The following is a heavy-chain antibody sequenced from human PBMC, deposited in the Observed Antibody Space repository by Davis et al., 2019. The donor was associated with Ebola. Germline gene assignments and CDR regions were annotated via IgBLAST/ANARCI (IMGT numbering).Heavy chain of an antibody. D-gene: IGHD1-26*01. CDR1: GFRFSNYA. Sequence: GESLKISCEGSGFRFSNYAMTWVRQAPGKRLEWVSSMSGSGFTTDYADSVKGRFIISRDNSKNTLYLQMNGLRVEDTAIYYCAKDTSNIWFDIWGQGTNVTVSS. V-gene: IGHV3-23*01. CDR3: AKDTSNIWFDI. CDR2: MSGSGFTT. J-gene: IGHJ3*02.